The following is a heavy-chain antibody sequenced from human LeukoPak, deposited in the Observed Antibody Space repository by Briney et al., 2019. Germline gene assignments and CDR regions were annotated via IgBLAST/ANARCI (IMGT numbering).Heavy chain of an antibody. CDR1: GYSFTSYW. D-gene: IGHD2-15*01. J-gene: IGHJ6*03. CDR3: ASRSGGSYYYYMDV. CDR2: IYPGDSHT. Sequence: GESLKISCKGSGYSFTSYWIGWVRLMPGKGLEWMGIIYPGDSHTTYSPSFQGQVTISADKSISTAYLQWSSLEASDTAIYYCASRSGGSYYYYMDVWGKGTTVIVSS. V-gene: IGHV5-51*01.